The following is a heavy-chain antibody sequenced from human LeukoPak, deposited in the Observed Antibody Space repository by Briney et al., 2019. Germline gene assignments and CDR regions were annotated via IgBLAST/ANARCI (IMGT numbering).Heavy chain of an antibody. CDR1: GFTFSSYA. CDR3: ARDGNDYGDYYYYYMDV. CDR2: ISYDGSNK. Sequence: GGSLRLSCAASGFTFSSYAMHWVRQAPGKVLEWVAVISYDGSNKYYADSVKGRFTISRDNSKNTLYLQMNSLRAEDTAVYYCARDGNDYGDYYYYYMDVWGKGTTVTVSS. J-gene: IGHJ6*03. V-gene: IGHV3-30*04. D-gene: IGHD4-17*01.